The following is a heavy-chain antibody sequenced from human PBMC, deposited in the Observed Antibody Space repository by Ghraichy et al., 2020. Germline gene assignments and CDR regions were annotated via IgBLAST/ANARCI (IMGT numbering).Heavy chain of an antibody. Sequence: ASVKVSCKASGYTFTSYAMHWVRQAPGQRLEWMGWINAGNGNTKYSQKFQGRVTITRDTSASTAYMELSSLRSEDTAVYYCARGAPLGGGWGYSYGYSFDYWGQGTLVTVSS. J-gene: IGHJ4*02. D-gene: IGHD5-18*01. CDR1: GYTFTSYA. CDR2: INAGNGNT. V-gene: IGHV1-3*01. CDR3: ARGAPLGGGWGYSYGYSFDY.